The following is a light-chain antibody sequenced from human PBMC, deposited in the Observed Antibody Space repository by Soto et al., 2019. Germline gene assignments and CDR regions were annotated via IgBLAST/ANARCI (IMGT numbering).Light chain of an antibody. Sequence: DIKMTQSPSSLSASVGDRVTITCQASQNINNYLNWYRQKPGRAPKLLIYDASNLEAGVPSRFRGSGSGTDFTFTISRLQPEDIATYYCQQYENRPTFGQGTRLEIK. J-gene: IGKJ5*01. CDR1: QNINNY. CDR3: QQYENRPT. V-gene: IGKV1-33*01. CDR2: DAS.